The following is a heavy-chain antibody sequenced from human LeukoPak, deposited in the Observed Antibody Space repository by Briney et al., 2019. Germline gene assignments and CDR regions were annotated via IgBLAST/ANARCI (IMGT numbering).Heavy chain of an antibody. V-gene: IGHV1-2*02. Sequence: ASVKVSCKASGYTFTGYYMHWVRQAPGQGLEWMGWINPNSGGTNYAQKFQGRVTMTRDTSISTAYMELSRLRSDDTAVYYCARVGVTTVTYYYMDVWGKGTTVTVSS. D-gene: IGHD4-11*01. J-gene: IGHJ6*03. CDR2: INPNSGGT. CDR1: GYTFTGYY. CDR3: ARVGVTTVTYYYMDV.